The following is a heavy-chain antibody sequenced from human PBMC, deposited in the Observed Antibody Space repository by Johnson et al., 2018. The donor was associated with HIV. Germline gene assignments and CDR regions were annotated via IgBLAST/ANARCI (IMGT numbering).Heavy chain of an antibody. D-gene: IGHD3-9*01. CDR3: ARELPSYDILTGPGAFDI. CDR2: ISWNSGSI. J-gene: IGHJ3*02. Sequence: VQLVESGGGLVQPGRSLRLSCAASGFTFDDYAMHWVRQAPGKGLEWVSGISWNSGSIGYADSVKGRFTISRDNSKNTLYLQMNSLTAEDTAVYYCARELPSYDILTGPGAFDIWGQGTMVTVSS. CDR1: GFTFDDYA. V-gene: IGHV3-9*01.